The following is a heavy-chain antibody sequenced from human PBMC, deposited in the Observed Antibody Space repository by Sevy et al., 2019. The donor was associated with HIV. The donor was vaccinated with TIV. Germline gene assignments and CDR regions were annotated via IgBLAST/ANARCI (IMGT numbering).Heavy chain of an antibody. CDR2: IKADGSDK. D-gene: IGHD3-16*01. CDR1: GFTFSANW. J-gene: IGHJ4*02. Sequence: GGSLRLSCAASGFTFSANWMNWVRQAPGKGLEWVANIKADGSDKHYVGSVEGRFTISRDNAKNLLFLQMNSLRVEDTVVYYCAHETFGRFESWGQGTLVTVSS. V-gene: IGHV3-7*01. CDR3: AHETFGRFES.